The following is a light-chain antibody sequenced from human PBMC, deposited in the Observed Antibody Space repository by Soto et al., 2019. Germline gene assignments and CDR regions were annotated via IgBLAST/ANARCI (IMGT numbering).Light chain of an antibody. CDR1: QTISTY. J-gene: IGKJ5*01. V-gene: IGKV1-39*01. CDR2: AAS. CDR3: QQSYSTPIT. Sequence: QMTQSPSSLSASVGDRVTITCRASQTISTYLNWYQQKPGKAPKLLIYAASNLQSGVPSRFSGSGSGTDFTLTISSLQPEDFATYYCQQSYSTPITFGQGTRLEIK.